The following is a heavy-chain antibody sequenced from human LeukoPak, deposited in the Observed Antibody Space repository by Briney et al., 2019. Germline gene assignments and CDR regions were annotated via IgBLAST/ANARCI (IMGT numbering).Heavy chain of an antibody. J-gene: IGHJ3*02. V-gene: IGHV1-18*01. D-gene: IGHD3-16*01. CDR1: GYTFTSYG. Sequence: ASVKVSCKASGYTFTSYGISWVRQAPGQGLEWMGWISAYNGNTNYAQKLQGRVTMTTDTSTSTAYMELRSLRSDDTAVYYCARDRVDWGAHDAFDIWGQGTMVTVSS. CDR3: ARDRVDWGAHDAFDI. CDR2: ISAYNGNT.